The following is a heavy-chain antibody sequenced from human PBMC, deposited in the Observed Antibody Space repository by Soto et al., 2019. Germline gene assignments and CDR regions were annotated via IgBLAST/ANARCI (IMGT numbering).Heavy chain of an antibody. CDR2: MFPGDSDT. D-gene: IGHD6-19*01. CDR3: ARVPDSSLGTMDV. CDR1: GYSFTTYL. V-gene: IGHV5-51*01. Sequence: PGESLKISCKGSGYSFTTYLIGWVRQLPGQGLEWMGVMFPGDSDTRYSPSFQGQVTMSADPSTNTAYLEWSSLKAADSAMYYCARVPDSSLGTMDVWGQGTTVTVSS. J-gene: IGHJ6*02.